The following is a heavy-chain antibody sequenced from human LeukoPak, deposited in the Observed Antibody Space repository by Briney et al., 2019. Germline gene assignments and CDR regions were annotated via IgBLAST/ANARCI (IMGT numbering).Heavy chain of an antibody. V-gene: IGHV1-46*01. D-gene: IGHD1-26*01. Sequence: GASVKVSCKASGYTFTSYYMHWVRQAPGQGLEWMGIINPSGGSTSYAQKFQGRVTMTRDMSTSTVYMGLSSLRSEDTAVYYCARVEKYSGSYTLFDYWGQGTLVTVSS. CDR3: ARVEKYSGSYTLFDY. CDR2: INPSGGST. J-gene: IGHJ4*02. CDR1: GYTFTSYY.